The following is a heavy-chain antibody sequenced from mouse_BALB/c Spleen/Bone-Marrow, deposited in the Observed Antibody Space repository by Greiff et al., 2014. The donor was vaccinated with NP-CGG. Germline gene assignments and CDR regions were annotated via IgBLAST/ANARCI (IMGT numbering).Heavy chain of an antibody. CDR2: ICCYNGGT. D-gene: IGHD2-2*01. J-gene: IGHJ2*01. V-gene: IGHV1S34*01. Sequence: LVKTGASVKLSCKASGYSFTGYYMHWVKQSHGQSLEWIGYICCYNGGTSYNQKFKGKATFTVDTSSSTAYMQLNSLTTKDSTVHYCARSGGAEGYDGGYCFRYWGQGTTLTVSS. CDR3: ARSGGAEGYDGGYCFRY. CDR1: GYSFTGYY.